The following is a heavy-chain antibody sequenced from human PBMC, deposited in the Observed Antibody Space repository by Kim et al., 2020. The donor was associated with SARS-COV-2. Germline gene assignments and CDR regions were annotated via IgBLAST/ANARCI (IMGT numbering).Heavy chain of an antibody. D-gene: IGHD3-22*01. CDR2: INHSGST. Sequence: SETLSLTCAVYGGSFSGYYWSWIRQPPGKGLEWIGEINHSGSTNYNLSLKSRVTISVDTSKNQFSLKLSSVTAADTAVYYCPRGSITMIVVVITPYYYY. V-gene: IGHV4-34*01. J-gene: IGHJ6*03. CDR3: PRGSITMIVVVITPYYYY. CDR1: GGSFSGYY.